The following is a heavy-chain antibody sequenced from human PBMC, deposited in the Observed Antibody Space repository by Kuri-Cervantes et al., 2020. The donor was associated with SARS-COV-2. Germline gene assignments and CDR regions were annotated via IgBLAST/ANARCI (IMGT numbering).Heavy chain of an antibody. V-gene: IGHV3-30*18. CDR2: TSYDGSNA. CDR3: AKDIGARSTNFVTYDY. Sequence: GESLKISCAASGFIFSNYGMHWVRQSPGKGLEWVAFTSYDGSNAYYADSVRGRFTVSRDNSKNTLSLQMNGLRAEDTAMYYCAKDIGARSTNFVTYDYWGQGDLVTVSS. D-gene: IGHD2/OR15-2a*01. CDR1: GFIFSNYG. J-gene: IGHJ4*02.